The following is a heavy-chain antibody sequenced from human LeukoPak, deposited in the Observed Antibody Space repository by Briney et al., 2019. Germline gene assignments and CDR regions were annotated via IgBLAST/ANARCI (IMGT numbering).Heavy chain of an antibody. CDR2: ISAYNGNT. V-gene: IGHV1-18*01. J-gene: IGHJ6*03. D-gene: IGHD3-3*01. CDR1: GYTFTSYG. Sequence: ASVKVSCKASGYTFTSYGTSWVRQAPGQGLEWMGWISAYNGNTNYAQKLQGRVTMTTDTSTSTAYMELRSLRSDDTAVYYCARVPGATDFWSGSPYYYMDVWGKGTTVTVSS. CDR3: ARVPGATDFWSGSPYYYMDV.